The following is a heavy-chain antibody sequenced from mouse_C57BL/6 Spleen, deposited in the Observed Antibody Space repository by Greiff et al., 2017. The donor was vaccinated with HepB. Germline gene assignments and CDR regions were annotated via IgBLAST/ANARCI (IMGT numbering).Heavy chain of an antibody. CDR1: GYTFTSYW. J-gene: IGHJ3*01. CDR3: ARAGNSWFAY. Sequence: QVQLQQPGAELVKPGASVKLSCKASGYTFTSYWMHWVKQRPGQGLEWIGMIHPNSGSTNYNEKFKSKATLTVDTSSSTAYMQLSSLTSEDSAVYYWARAGNSWFAYWGQGTLVTVSA. V-gene: IGHV1-64*01. D-gene: IGHD2-1*01. CDR2: IHPNSGST.